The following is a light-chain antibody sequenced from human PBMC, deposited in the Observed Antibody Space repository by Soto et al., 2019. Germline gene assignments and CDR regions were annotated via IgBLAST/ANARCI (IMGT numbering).Light chain of an antibody. V-gene: IGLV2-11*01. CDR2: EVT. J-gene: IGLJ1*01. CDR1: NSDAGAYTF. CDR3: SSYAGSHTYV. Sequence: QSVLTQPRSVSGSPGQSVTISCTGTNSDAGAYTFVSWYQQLPGKAPKLIIYEVTKRPSGVPDRFSGSKSGNTASLTVSGLQPEDEAEYYCSSYAGSHTYVFGTGTKVTVL.